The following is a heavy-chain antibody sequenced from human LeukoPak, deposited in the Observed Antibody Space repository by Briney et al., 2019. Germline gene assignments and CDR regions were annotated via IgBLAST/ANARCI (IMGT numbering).Heavy chain of an antibody. V-gene: IGHV3-23*01. Sequence: PGGSLRLSCATSGFSLSSFGMHWVRLTPGKGLEWLSAISSVGATHYAESVKGRFTISRDNSKNTLYLQMNSLRAEDTAVYYCAIDMGYWGQGTLVTVSS. CDR1: GFSLSSFG. CDR2: ISSVGAT. J-gene: IGHJ4*02. CDR3: AIDMGY. D-gene: IGHD2-15*01.